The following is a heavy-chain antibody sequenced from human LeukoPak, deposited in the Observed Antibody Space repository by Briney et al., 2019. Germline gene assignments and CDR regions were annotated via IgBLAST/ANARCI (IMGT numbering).Heavy chain of an antibody. D-gene: IGHD3-22*01. J-gene: IGHJ4*02. CDR3: ARVDFGTYYYDSSGTTDY. CDR2: IIPIFGTA. Sequence: GASVKVSCKASGGTFSSYAISWVRQAPGQGLEWMGGIIPIFGTANYAQKFQGRVTMTRDTSISTAYMELSRLRSDDTAVYYCARVDFGTYYYDSSGTTDYWGQGTLVTVSS. V-gene: IGHV1-69*05. CDR1: GGTFSSYA.